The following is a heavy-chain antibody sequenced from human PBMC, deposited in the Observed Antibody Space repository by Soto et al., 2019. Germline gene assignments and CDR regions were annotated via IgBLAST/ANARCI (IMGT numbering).Heavy chain of an antibody. J-gene: IGHJ4*02. CDR3: TKGGIPRRYNIPKVDFAY. CDR1: GFIFSNYA. V-gene: IGHV3-23*01. D-gene: IGHD1-1*01. Sequence: GGSLRLSCAASGFIFSNYAMSWVRQAPGRGLEWVSAISGSGATTYYPDSVKGRFTISRDNSKNTLYLQMNNLRADDTAVYYCTKGGIPRRYNIPKVDFAYWGQGSLVTVSS. CDR2: ISGSGATT.